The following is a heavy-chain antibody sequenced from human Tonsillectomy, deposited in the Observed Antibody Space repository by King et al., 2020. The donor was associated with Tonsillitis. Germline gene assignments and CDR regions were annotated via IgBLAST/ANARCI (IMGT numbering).Heavy chain of an antibody. D-gene: IGHD6-19*01. CDR2: ISAYNGNT. V-gene: IGHV1-18*01. CDR1: GYTFTSYG. J-gene: IGHJ4*02. CDR3: ARDHGIAVAGTVDY. Sequence: VQLVQSGAEVKKPGASVKVSCQASGYTFTSYGITGVRQAPGQGLEWMGWISAYNGNTNYAQKLQGRVTMTTDTSTSTAYMELRSLRSDDTAVYYCARDHGIAVAGTVDYWGQGTLVTVSS.